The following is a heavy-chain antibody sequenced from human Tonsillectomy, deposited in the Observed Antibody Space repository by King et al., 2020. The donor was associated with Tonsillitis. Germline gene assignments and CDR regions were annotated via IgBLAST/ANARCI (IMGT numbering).Heavy chain of an antibody. CDR2: ISYDGSNK. D-gene: IGHD1-7*01. CDR3: AREGITGTTGGIYYYYGMDV. Sequence: QVQLVESGGGVVQPGRSLRLSCAASGFTFSSYAMHWVRQAPGKGLEWVAVISYDGSNKYYADSVKGRFTISRDNSKNTLYLQMNSLRAEDTAVYYCAREGITGTTGGIYYYYGMDVWAKGPRSPSP. CDR1: GFTFSSYA. J-gene: IGHJ6*02. V-gene: IGHV3-30-3*01.